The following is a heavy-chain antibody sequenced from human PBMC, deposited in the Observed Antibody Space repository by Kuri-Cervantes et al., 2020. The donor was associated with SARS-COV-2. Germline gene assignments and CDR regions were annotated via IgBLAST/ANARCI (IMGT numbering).Heavy chain of an antibody. CDR2: ISYDGSNK. J-gene: IGHJ4*02. D-gene: IGHD6-6*01. V-gene: IGHV3-30-3*01. Sequence: GGSLRLSCAASGFTFSSYAMHWVRQAPGKGLEWVAVISYDGSNKYYADSVKGRFTISRDNSKNTLYQQMNSLRAEDTAVYYCARVRDEYSSSSPLDYWGQGTLVTVSS. CDR3: ARVRDEYSSSSPLDY. CDR1: GFTFSSYA.